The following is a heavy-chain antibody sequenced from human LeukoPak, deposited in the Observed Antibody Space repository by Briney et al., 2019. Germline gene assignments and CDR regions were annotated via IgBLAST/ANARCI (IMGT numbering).Heavy chain of an antibody. D-gene: IGHD5-18*01. J-gene: IGHJ4*02. CDR1: GFTFSSYA. CDR2: ISGSGGST. Sequence: GSLRLSCAASGFTFSSYAMSWVRQAPGKGLEWVSAISGSGGSTYYADSVKGRFTISRDNSKNTLYLQMNSLRAEDTAVYYCAKDYTSTRGYSYGSDYWGQGTLVTVSS. V-gene: IGHV3-23*01. CDR3: AKDYTSTRGYSYGSDY.